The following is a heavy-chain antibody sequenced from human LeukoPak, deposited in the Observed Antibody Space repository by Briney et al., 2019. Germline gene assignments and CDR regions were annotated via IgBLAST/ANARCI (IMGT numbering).Heavy chain of an antibody. D-gene: IGHD6-13*01. CDR2: IKQDGGEK. CDR1: GFIFSDYW. J-gene: IGHJ4*01. CDR3: ARDGTAAGLYFDL. V-gene: IGHV3-7*01. Sequence: GGSLRLSCGVSGFIFSDYWMNWVRQAPGKGLEWVASIKQDGGEKSYVDSVKGRFTISRDNAKNPLYLQMSSLRAEDTAVYYCARDGTAAGLYFDLWGQGTLVTVSS.